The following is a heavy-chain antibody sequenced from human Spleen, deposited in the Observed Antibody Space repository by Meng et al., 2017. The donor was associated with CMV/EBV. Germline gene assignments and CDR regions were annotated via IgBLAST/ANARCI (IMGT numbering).Heavy chain of an antibody. D-gene: IGHD6-19*01. Sequence: GESLKISCAASGFSFDDFALHWVRQAPGKGLEWVALLSSDGGKEEYGDSVKGRFTISRDNSKNMLFLQMNSLRTEDTAVYYCAKGYESGWHRDSDYWGQGTLVTVSS. CDR2: LSSDGGKE. CDR1: GFSFDDFA. J-gene: IGHJ4*02. V-gene: IGHV3-30*01. CDR3: AKGYESGWHRDSDY.